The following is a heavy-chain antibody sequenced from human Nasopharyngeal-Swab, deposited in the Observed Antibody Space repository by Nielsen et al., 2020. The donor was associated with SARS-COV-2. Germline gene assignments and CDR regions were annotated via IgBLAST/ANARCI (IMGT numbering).Heavy chain of an antibody. J-gene: IGHJ4*02. CDR2: INPSGGST. V-gene: IGHV1-46*01. CDR3: ARGDTVQLERFSY. CDR1: GGTFSSYA. D-gene: IGHD1-1*01. Sequence: ASVKVSCKASGGTFSSYAISWVRQAPGQGLEWMGIINPSGGSTSYAQKFQGRVTMTRDTSTSTVYMELSSLRSEDTAVYYCARGDTVQLERFSYWGQGTLVTVSS.